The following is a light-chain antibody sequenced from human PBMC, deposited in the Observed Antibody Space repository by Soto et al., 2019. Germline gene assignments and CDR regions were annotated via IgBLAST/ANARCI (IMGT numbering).Light chain of an antibody. V-gene: IGLV2-14*01. Sequence: QSALTQPASVSGSPGQSITISCTGTSSDVGGYNFVSWYQQYPGKAPKLMIYEVSNRPSGVSNRFSGSKSGNTASLTISGLQAEDEADYYCSSYTSSNTQIFGGGTKVTVL. CDR1: SSDVGGYNF. CDR2: EVS. J-gene: IGLJ2*01. CDR3: SSYTSSNTQI.